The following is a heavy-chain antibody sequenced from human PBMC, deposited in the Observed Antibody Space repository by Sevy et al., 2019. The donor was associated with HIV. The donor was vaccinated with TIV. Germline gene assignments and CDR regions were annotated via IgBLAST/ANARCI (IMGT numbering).Heavy chain of an antibody. CDR2: INPNSGGT. V-gene: IGHV1-2*02. D-gene: IGHD3-9*01. CDR1: GYTFTGYY. CDR3: ARVGYFDWLLPFDY. Sequence: ASVKVSCKASGYTFTGYYMHWVRQAPGQGLEWMGWINPNSGGTNYAQKFQGRVTMTRDTSISSAYMELSRLRSDDTAVYYCARVGYFDWLLPFDYWGQGTLVTVSS. J-gene: IGHJ4*02.